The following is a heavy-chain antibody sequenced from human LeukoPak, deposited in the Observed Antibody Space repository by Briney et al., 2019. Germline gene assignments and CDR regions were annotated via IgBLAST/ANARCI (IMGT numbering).Heavy chain of an antibody. CDR2: ISGSGTTK. CDR3: AREVGVTTPFDP. D-gene: IGHD4-17*01. V-gene: IGHV3-48*02. J-gene: IGHJ5*02. CDR1: GFTFSSYS. Sequence: PGGSLRLSCAGSGFTFSSYSIYWVRQAPGKGLEWISYISGSGTTKYYADSVRGRFTISRDNAKNSLYLQMNSLRDEDTAVYYCAREVGVTTPFDPWGQGTLVTVSS.